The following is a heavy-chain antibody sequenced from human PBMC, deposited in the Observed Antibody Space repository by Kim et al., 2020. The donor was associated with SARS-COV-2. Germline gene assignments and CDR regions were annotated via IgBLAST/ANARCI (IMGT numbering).Heavy chain of an antibody. J-gene: IGHJ3*02. D-gene: IGHD6-19*01. V-gene: IGHV3-21*01. CDR2: ISSRSSYI. CDR1: GFTFSSYG. Sequence: GGSLRLSCAASGFTFSSYGMNWVRQAPGKGLEWVSSISSRSSYIYYADSVKGRFTISRDNAKHSLYLQMNSLRAEDTAVYYCAGDRVAVADRGDDAFDIWGQGTMVTVSS. CDR3: AGDRVAVADRGDDAFDI.